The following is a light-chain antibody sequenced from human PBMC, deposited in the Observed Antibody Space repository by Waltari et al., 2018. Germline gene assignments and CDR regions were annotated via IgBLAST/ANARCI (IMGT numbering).Light chain of an antibody. Sequence: IVLTQSPGTLSCSPGERAPLSCRASQSVSSNYLGWYQQKPGQAPRLLIYGASTRATGIPDRFSGSGSGTDFTLTISGLEAEDFAVYYCQQYGTSPRTFGQGTKLEIK. CDR2: GAS. CDR1: QSVSSNY. CDR3: QQYGTSPRT. V-gene: IGKV3-20*01. J-gene: IGKJ2*01.